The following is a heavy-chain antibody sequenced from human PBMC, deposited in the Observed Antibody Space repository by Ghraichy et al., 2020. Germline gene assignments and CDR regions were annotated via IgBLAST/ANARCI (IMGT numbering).Heavy chain of an antibody. V-gene: IGHV3-7*01. J-gene: IGHJ4*02. CDR3: ASGSSGWYELWYFDY. Sequence: GGSLRLSCAASGFTFSSYWMSWVRQAPGKGLEWVANIKQDGSEKYYVDSVKGRFTISRDNAKNSLYLQMNSLRAEDTAVYYCASGSSGWYELWYFDYWGQGTLVTVSS. CDR2: IKQDGSEK. CDR1: GFTFSSYW. D-gene: IGHD6-19*01.